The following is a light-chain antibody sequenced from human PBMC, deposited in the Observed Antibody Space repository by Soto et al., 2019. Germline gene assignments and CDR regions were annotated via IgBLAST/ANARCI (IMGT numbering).Light chain of an antibody. CDR3: QQYDSYPYT. CDR2: KAS. CDR1: RSISSW. Sequence: DIQMTQSPSTLSASVGDRVTITCRASRSISSWLAWYQQKPGQAPKLLIYKASTLHTGVPSRFSGSGSGREFTLSISSLQPDDFATYYCQQYDSYPYTFGQGTRLEIK. J-gene: IGKJ2*01. V-gene: IGKV1-5*03.